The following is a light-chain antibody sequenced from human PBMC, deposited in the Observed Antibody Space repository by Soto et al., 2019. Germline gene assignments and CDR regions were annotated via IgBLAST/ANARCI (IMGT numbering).Light chain of an antibody. CDR3: QQYKSLWT. CDR2: DAS. J-gene: IGKJ1*01. V-gene: IGKV1-5*01. CDR1: QTITNW. Sequence: DIQLTQSPSILCAPVGDRVTITCRSSQTITNWLAWYQQKPGKAPRLLIYDASSLESWAPSRFSGSGSGTEFTLTISSLQSEDFATYYGQQYKSLWTFGQGTKVDIK.